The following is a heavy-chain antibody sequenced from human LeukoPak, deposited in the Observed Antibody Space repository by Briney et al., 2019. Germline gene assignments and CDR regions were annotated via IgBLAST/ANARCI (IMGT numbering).Heavy chain of an antibody. Sequence: GGSLRLSCAASGFIFSSYSMSWVRQAPGMGLEWVSVITGSGGNTYYADSVKGRFTISRDNAKNSLYLQMNSLRAEDTAVYYCAREDLGDYDFWSGYYEFDYWGQGTLVTVSS. CDR2: ITGSGGNT. D-gene: IGHD3-3*01. CDR1: GFIFSSYS. V-gene: IGHV3-21*01. J-gene: IGHJ4*02. CDR3: AREDLGDYDFWSGYYEFDY.